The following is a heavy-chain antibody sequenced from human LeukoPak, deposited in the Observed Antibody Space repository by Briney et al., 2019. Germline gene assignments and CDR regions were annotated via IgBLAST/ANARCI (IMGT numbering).Heavy chain of an antibody. J-gene: IGHJ5*02. D-gene: IGHD2-15*01. CDR1: GYRFSNYW. CDR2: IYPGDSDT. CDR3: ARQEYCSGGSCYPWFDP. Sequence: GESLKISCKGSGYRFSNYWIGWVRHMPGKGLEWRGMIYPGDSDTRYSPSFQGQVTISADKSISTAYLQWSSLKASDTAMYYCARQEYCSGGSCYPWFDPWGQGTLVTVSS. V-gene: IGHV5-51*01.